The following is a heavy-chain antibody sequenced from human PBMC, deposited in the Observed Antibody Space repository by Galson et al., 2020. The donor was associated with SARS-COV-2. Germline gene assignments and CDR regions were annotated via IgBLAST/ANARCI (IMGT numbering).Heavy chain of an antibody. V-gene: IGHV3-48*04. CDR3: VRDSSCSFDY. CDR2: ITHSATNT. J-gene: IGHJ4*02. CDR1: GFAFSTYT. D-gene: IGHD6-19*01. Sequence: GGYLRLSCAASGFAFSTYTMNWVRQAPGKGLEWVAHITHSATNTYYAGSVRGRFTISRDNAKSSLYLQMDSLRAEDTAVYYCVRDSSCSFDYWGQGTLVTVSS.